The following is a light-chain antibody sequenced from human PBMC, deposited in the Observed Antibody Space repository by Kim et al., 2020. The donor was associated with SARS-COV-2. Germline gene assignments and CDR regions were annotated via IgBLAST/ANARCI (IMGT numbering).Light chain of an antibody. Sequence: SVKLTCTLSGGHSTHAIAWHQQQPEKGPRYLMKLNSDGSHSKGDGIPDRFSGSTSGAERYLTISSLQSEDEADYYCQTWGTGIWVFGGGTQLTVL. CDR3: QTWGTGIWV. CDR2: LNSDGSH. J-gene: IGLJ3*02. CDR1: GGHSTHA. V-gene: IGLV4-69*01.